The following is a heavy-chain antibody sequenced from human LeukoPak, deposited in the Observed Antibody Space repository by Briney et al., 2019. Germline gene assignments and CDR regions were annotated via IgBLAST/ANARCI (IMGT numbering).Heavy chain of an antibody. Sequence: GGSLRLSCAASGFTVSSNYMSWVRQAPGKGLEWVSVIYSGGSTYYADSVKGRFTIPRDNAKNTLYLQMNTLRVEDTAVYYCTRDLMVYDVSTGLHHYYMDVWGQGTMVTVSS. CDR3: TRDLMVYDVSTGLHHYYMDV. J-gene: IGHJ6*02. CDR1: GFTVSSNY. CDR2: IYSGGST. D-gene: IGHD3-9*01. V-gene: IGHV3-53*01.